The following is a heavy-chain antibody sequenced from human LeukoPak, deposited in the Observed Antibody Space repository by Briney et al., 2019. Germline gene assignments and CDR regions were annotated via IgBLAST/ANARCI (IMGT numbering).Heavy chain of an antibody. J-gene: IGHJ4*02. Sequence: GGSLRLSCAASGFTFSNYWMTWVRQAPGKGLEWVGNIKQDGSEKYYVDSVKGRFTISRDNAKNSLCLQMNSLRAEDTAVYYCANSLYDSSGYYRFSFDYWGQGTLVTVSS. V-gene: IGHV3-7*03. D-gene: IGHD3-22*01. CDR2: IKQDGSEK. CDR3: ANSLYDSSGYYRFSFDY. CDR1: GFTFSNYW.